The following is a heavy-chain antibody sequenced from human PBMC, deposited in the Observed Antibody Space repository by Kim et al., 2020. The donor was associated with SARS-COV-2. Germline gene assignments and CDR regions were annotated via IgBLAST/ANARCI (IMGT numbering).Heavy chain of an antibody. D-gene: IGHD4-17*01. V-gene: IGHV3-30-3*01. CDR1: GFTFSSYA. J-gene: IGHJ4*02. CDR3: ATDPHDYGDYIDY. Sequence: GGSLRLSCAASGFTFSSYAMHWVRQAPGKGLEWVAVISYDGSNKYYADSVKGRFTISRDNSKNTLYLQMNSLRAEDTAVYYCATDPHDYGDYIDYWGQGTLVTVSS. CDR2: ISYDGSNK.